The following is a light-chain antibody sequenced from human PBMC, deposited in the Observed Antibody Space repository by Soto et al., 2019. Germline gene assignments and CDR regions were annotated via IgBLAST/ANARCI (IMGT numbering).Light chain of an antibody. V-gene: IGKV3D-20*02. CDR2: GAS. CDR1: QSVSSNY. Sequence: EIVLTQSPGTLSLSPGERATLSCRASQSVSSNYLAWYQQKPGQAPRLLIYGASSRATGIPDRFSGSGSGTDFTLTIRRLEPEDFAVYYCHQRSSWPLTFGGGTKVDIK. CDR3: HQRSSWPLT. J-gene: IGKJ4*01.